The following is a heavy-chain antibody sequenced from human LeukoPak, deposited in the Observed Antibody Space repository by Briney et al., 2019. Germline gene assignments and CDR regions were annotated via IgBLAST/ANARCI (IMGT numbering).Heavy chain of an antibody. V-gene: IGHV3-33*08. Sequence: SGGSLRLSCAASGFTFSSYSMNWVRQAPGKGLEWVAVIWYDGSNKYYADSVKGRFTISRDNSKNTLYLQMNSLRAEDTAVYYCARESGYSLDYWGQGTLVTVSS. CDR1: GFTFSSYS. J-gene: IGHJ4*02. CDR3: ARESGYSLDY. D-gene: IGHD6-13*01. CDR2: IWYDGSNK.